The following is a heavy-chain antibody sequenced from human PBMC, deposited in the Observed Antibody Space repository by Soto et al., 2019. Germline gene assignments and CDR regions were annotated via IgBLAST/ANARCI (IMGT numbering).Heavy chain of an antibody. D-gene: IGHD6-13*01. CDR1: GGTFSSYT. Sequence: QVQLVQSGAEVKKPGSSVKVSCQASGGTFSSYTINWVRQAPGQGLEWMGRIIPILGKTNYAQKFQGRVTIIVDKSTSKAYMELSSLRSEDTAVYYCAKTVLEQPIDYWGQGTLVTVSS. J-gene: IGHJ4*02. V-gene: IGHV1-69*02. CDR2: IIPILGKT. CDR3: AKTVLEQPIDY.